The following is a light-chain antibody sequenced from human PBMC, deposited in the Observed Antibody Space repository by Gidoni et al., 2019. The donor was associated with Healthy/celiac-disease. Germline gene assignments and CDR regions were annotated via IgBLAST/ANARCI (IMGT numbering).Light chain of an antibody. J-gene: IGLJ2*01. CDR1: NIGSKS. CDR3: QVWDSSSDHVV. CDR2: DDS. V-gene: IGLV3-21*02. Sequence: SYVLTQPPSVSVAPGQTARITCGGKNIGSKSVHWYQQKPGQAPGLVVYDDSDRPSGIPERFSGSNSGNTATLTISRVEAGDEADYYCQVWDSSSDHVVFGGGTKLTVL.